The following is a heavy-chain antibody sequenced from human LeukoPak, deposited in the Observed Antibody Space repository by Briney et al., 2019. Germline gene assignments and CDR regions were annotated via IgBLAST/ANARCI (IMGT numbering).Heavy chain of an antibody. CDR2: IYHSGST. D-gene: IGHD5-24*01. V-gene: IGHV4-38-2*01. Sequence: PSETLSLTCAVSGYSSSSGYYWASIRQPPGQRLALIGSIYHSGSTYYNPSLKSRVTISVDTSKNQFSLKLSSVTAADTAVYYCARSPERWLQLLIDYWGQGTLVTVSS. CDR3: ARSPERWLQLLIDY. J-gene: IGHJ4*02. CDR1: GYSSSSGYY.